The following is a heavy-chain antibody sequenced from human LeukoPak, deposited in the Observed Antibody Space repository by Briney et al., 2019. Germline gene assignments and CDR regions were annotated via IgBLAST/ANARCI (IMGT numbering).Heavy chain of an antibody. J-gene: IGHJ4*02. CDR3: ARGRGYCSGGSCYYRPFVLFDY. CDR2: INHSGST. D-gene: IGHD2-15*01. Sequence: PSETLSLTCAVYGGSFSGYYWSWIRQPPGRGLEWIGEINHSGSTNYNPSLKSRVTISVDTSKNQFSLKLSSVTAADTAVYYCARGRGYCSGGSCYYRPFVLFDYWGQGTLVTVSS. V-gene: IGHV4-34*01. CDR1: GGSFSGYY.